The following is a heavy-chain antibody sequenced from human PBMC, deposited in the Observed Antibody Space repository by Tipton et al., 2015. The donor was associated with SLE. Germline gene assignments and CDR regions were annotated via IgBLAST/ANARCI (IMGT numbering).Heavy chain of an antibody. Sequence: SLRLSCAASGFTFSNFWMTWVRLAPGKGLEWVASVKDDGSEGYYVDSLKGRFTISRDNAKNSLYLQVTSLRAEDTAVYYCARDARGSYYEDWGQGTLVTVSS. CDR3: ARDARGSYYED. CDR1: GFTFSNFW. V-gene: IGHV3-7*01. J-gene: IGHJ4*02. D-gene: IGHD1-26*01. CDR2: VKDDGSEG.